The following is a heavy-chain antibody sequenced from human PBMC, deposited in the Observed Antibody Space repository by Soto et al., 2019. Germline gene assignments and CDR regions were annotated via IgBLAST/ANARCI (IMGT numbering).Heavy chain of an antibody. CDR3: AKDFRVPAASRWFDP. V-gene: IGHV3-30*18. J-gene: IGHJ5*02. CDR2: ISYDGSNK. D-gene: IGHD2-2*01. CDR1: GFTFSSYG. Sequence: QVQLVESGGGVVQPGRSLRLSCAASGFTFSSYGMHWVRQAPGKGLEWVAVISYDGSNKYYADSVKGRFTISRDNSKNTLYQQMNSLRAEDTAVYYCAKDFRVPAASRWFDPWGQGTLVTVSS.